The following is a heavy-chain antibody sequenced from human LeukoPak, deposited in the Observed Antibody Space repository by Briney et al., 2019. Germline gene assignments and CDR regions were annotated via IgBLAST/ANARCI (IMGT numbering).Heavy chain of an antibody. V-gene: IGHV1-18*04. CDR2: ISAYNGNT. CDR1: GYTFTGYY. CDR3: AIMGGGCGTSCYRADAFDI. J-gene: IGHJ3*02. D-gene: IGHD2-2*02. Sequence: ASVKVSCKASGYTFTGYYMHWVRQAPGQGLEWMGWISAYNGNTNYAQKLQGRVTMTTDTSTSTAYMELRSLRSDDTAVYYCAIMGGGCGTSCYRADAFDIWGQGTMVTVSS.